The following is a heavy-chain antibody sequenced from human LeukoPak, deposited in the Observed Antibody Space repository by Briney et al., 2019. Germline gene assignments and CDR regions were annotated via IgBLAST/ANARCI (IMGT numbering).Heavy chain of an antibody. D-gene: IGHD3-22*01. J-gene: IGHJ5*02. CDR1: GYTFTSYG. CDR2: ISAYNGNT. V-gene: IGHV1-18*01. Sequence: ASVKVSCKASGYTFTSYGISWVRQAPGQGLEWMGWISAYNGNTNYAQKLQGRVTMTTDTSTSTAYMGLRSLRSDDTAVYYCARGATYYYDSSGYYPNNWFDPWGQGTLVTVSS. CDR3: ARGATYYYDSSGYYPNNWFDP.